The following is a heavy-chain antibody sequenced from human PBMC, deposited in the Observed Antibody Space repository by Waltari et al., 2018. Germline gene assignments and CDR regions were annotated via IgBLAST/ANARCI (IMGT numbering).Heavy chain of an antibody. CDR3: ARDWRNLGMDV. Sequence: EVQLLESGGGLVQPGGSLRLSCAASGFTFSTNAMTWVRQAPGKGLDWVSTSTSDDNTYYADSVKGRFTISRDNSKNTLYLQMNSLTAEDTALYYCARDWRNLGMDVWGQGTTVTVSS. CDR2: TSTSDDNT. J-gene: IGHJ6*02. D-gene: IGHD3-3*01. CDR1: GFTFSTNA. V-gene: IGHV3-23*01.